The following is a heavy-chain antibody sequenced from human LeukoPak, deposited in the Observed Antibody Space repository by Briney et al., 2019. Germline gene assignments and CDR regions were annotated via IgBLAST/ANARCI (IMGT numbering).Heavy chain of an antibody. CDR1: GGSFSGYY. V-gene: IGHV4-34*01. Sequence: SETLSLTCAGYGGSFSGYYWNWLRQPPGKGLEWIGEVNPSGNTNYNMSLKSRVTISLDTSKSHFSLKLSSVTATDTAVYYCATRVGPWGQGTLVTVSS. CDR2: VNPSGNT. J-gene: IGHJ5*02. CDR3: ATRVGP. D-gene: IGHD3-10*01.